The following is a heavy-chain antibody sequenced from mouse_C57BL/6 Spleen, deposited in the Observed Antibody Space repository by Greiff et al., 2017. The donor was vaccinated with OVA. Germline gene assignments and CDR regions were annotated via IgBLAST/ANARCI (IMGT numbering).Heavy chain of an antibody. V-gene: IGHV1-50*01. Sequence: QVQLQQPGAELVKPGASVKLSCKASGYTFTSYWMQWVKQRPGQGLEWIGEIDPSDSYTNYNQKFKGKATLTVDTSSSTAYMQLSSLTSEDSAVYYCYDDGMNWGQGTSVTVSS. J-gene: IGHJ4*01. CDR3: YDDGMN. CDR1: GYTFTSYW. D-gene: IGHD2-12*01. CDR2: IDPSDSYT.